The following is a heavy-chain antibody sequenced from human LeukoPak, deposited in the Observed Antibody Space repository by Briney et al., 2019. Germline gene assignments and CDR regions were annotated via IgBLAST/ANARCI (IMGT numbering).Heavy chain of an antibody. Sequence: SETLSLTCTVSGGSISSYCWSWIRQPPGKGLEWIANIYHTGSTNYNPSLSSRVTISIDTAKNQFSLKLTSVTAADTAVYYCARRCRNSSGWQDYLWGQGTLVTVSS. J-gene: IGHJ4*02. V-gene: IGHV4-59*01. CDR3: ARRCRNSSGWQDYL. D-gene: IGHD6-25*01. CDR1: GGSISSYC. CDR2: IYHTGST.